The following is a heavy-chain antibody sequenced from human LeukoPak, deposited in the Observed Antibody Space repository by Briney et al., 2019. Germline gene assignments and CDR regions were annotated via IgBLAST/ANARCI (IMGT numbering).Heavy chain of an antibody. Sequence: SETLSLTCAVYGESFSGYYWSWIRQPPGKGLEWIGEINHSGSTNYNPSLKSRVTISVDTSKNQFSLKLNSVTATDAALYYCARDGSYYGSAPFDYWGQGNLVTVSS. J-gene: IGHJ4*02. CDR1: GESFSGYY. D-gene: IGHD3-10*01. CDR2: INHSGST. V-gene: IGHV4-34*01. CDR3: ARDGSYYGSAPFDY.